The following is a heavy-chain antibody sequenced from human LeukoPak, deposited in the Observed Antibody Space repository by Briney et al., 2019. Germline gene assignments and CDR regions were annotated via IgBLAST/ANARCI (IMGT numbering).Heavy chain of an antibody. Sequence: PGGSLRLSCAASGFTFSSYAMSWVRQAPGKGLEWVSAISGSGGSTYYADSVKGRFTVSRDNSKNTLYLQMNSLRAEDTAVYYCAIVQQWPVENFDYWGQGTLVTVSS. V-gene: IGHV3-23*01. CDR2: ISGSGGST. CDR3: AIVQQWPVENFDY. J-gene: IGHJ4*02. CDR1: GFTFSSYA. D-gene: IGHD6-19*01.